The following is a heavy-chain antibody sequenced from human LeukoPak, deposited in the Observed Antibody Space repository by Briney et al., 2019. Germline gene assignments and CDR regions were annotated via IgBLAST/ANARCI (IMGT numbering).Heavy chain of an antibody. Sequence: SETLSLTCTVSGGSISSSNYYWGWIRQSPGRGLEWIGSIYYRGSTYYNPSLKSRVTISVDTSKNQFSLKLSSVTAADTAVYYCARHRSSSSPFFLYYGMDVWGQGTTVTVSS. CDR2: IYYRGST. J-gene: IGHJ6*02. D-gene: IGHD6-6*01. CDR1: GGSISSSNYY. V-gene: IGHV4-39*01. CDR3: ARHRSSSSPFFLYYGMDV.